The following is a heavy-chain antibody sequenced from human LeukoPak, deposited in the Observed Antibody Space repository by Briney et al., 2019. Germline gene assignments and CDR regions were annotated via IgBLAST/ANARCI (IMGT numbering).Heavy chain of an antibody. V-gene: IGHV4-59*06. CDR1: GFTVSSNF. CDR3: ARDPKDGYGMDV. Sequence: PGGSLRLSCAASGFTVSSNFMSWVRQAPGKGLEWIGYIYYSGSTYYNPSLKSRVTISVDTSKNQFSLKLSSVTAADTAVYYCARDPKDGYGMDVWGQGTTVTVSS. J-gene: IGHJ6*02. CDR2: IYYSGST. D-gene: IGHD5-24*01.